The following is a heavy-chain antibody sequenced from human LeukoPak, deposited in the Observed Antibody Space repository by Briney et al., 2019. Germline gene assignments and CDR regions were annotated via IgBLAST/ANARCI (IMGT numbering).Heavy chain of an antibody. CDR1: GGSISSGDYT. J-gene: IGHJ4*02. CDR2: IYYSGST. D-gene: IGHD3-10*01. CDR3: ARGPRYYGSGTFDY. V-gene: IGHV4-30-4*08. Sequence: SETLSLTCTVSGGSISSGDYTWSWIRQPPGKGLEWFGYIYYSGSTYYNPSLKSRVTISVDTSKNQFSLKLSSVTAADTAVYYCARGPRYYGSGTFDYWGQGTLVTVSS.